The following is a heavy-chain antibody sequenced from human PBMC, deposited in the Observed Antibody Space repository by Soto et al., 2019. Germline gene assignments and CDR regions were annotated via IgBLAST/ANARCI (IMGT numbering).Heavy chain of an antibody. Sequence: EVQLLESGGGLVQPGGSLRLSCAASGFTFSSYAMSWVRQAPGKGLEWVSAISGSGGSTYYADSVKGRFTISRDNSKNTLYLQMNSLRAEDTAVYFCAKGPIVVVPAAMPSYFDYWGQGTLVTVSS. CDR3: AKGPIVVVPAAMPSYFDY. J-gene: IGHJ4*02. CDR2: ISGSGGST. D-gene: IGHD2-2*01. V-gene: IGHV3-23*01. CDR1: GFTFSSYA.